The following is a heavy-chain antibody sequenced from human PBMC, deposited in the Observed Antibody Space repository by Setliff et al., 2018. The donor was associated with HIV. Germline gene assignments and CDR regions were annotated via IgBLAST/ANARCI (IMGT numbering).Heavy chain of an antibody. CDR1: GGSISSGTYY. CDR3: ARDSWRRSGWLWGGFVS. J-gene: IGHJ4*02. CDR2: MSHSGST. V-gene: IGHV4-39*07. D-gene: IGHD6-19*01. Sequence: SETLSLTCSVSGGSISSGTYYWGWIRQPPGKGLEWIGSMSHSGSTLYNPSLKSRVTISVDTSKNQFSLKLSSVTAAGTAVYYCARDSWRRSGWLWGGFVSWGQGTLVT.